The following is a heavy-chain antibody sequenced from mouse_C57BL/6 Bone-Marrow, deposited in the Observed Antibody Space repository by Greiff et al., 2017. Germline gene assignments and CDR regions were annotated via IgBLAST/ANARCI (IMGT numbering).Heavy chain of an antibody. CDR3: GYGNAMDY. D-gene: IGHD1-1*01. J-gene: IGHJ4*01. CDR1: GFNIKDDY. Sequence: VQLQQSGAELVRPGASVKLSCTASGFNIKDDYMHWVKQRPEQGLEWIGWIEPENGDTEYASKFQGKATITADTSSNTAYLQLSSLTSEDTAVYYCGYGNAMDYWGQGTSVTVSS. CDR2: IEPENGDT. V-gene: IGHV14-4*01.